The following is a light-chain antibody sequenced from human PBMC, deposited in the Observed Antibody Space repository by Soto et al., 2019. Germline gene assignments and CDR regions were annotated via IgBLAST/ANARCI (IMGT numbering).Light chain of an antibody. CDR3: SSYTSSSTVV. CDR1: SSDVGGYNY. Sequence: QSALTQPASVSGSPGQSITSSCTGTSSDVGGYNYVSWYQQHPGKAPKLMIYEVSNRPSGVANRFSGSKSGNTASLTISGLQADDEADYYCSSYTSSSTVVFGGGTQLTVL. J-gene: IGLJ2*01. V-gene: IGLV2-14*01. CDR2: EVS.